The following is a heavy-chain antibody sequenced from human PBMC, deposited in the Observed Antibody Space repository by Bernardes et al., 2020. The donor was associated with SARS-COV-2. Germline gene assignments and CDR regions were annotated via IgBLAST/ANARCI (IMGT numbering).Heavy chain of an antibody. CDR3: AREGGTSGRGMDV. J-gene: IGHJ6*02. D-gene: IGHD3-10*01. Sequence: SETLSLTCSVSGGSISTYYWSWIRQPAGKGLEWIGRMSASGSSNYNPSLRSRITMSVDTPQNQISLELSSVTAADTAGYYCAREGGTSGRGMDVWGQGTTVTVSS. V-gene: IGHV4-4*07. CDR1: GGSISTYY. CDR2: MSASGSS.